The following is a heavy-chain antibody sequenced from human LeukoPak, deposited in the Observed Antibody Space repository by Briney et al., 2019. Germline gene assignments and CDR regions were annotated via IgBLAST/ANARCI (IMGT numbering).Heavy chain of an antibody. CDR1: GYTLTELS. V-gene: IGHV1-24*01. CDR3: ARGKYDSSGYLFDY. Sequence: ASVKVSCKVSGYTLTELSMHWVRQAPGKGLEWMGGFDPEDGETIYAQKFQGRATMTEDTSTDTAYMELSSLRSEDTAVYYCARGKYDSSGYLFDYWGQGTLVTVSS. J-gene: IGHJ4*02. D-gene: IGHD3-22*01. CDR2: FDPEDGET.